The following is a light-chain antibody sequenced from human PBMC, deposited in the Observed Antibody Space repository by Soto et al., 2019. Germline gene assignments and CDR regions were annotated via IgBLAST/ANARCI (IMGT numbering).Light chain of an antibody. CDR3: LQHNSYPIT. V-gene: IGKV1-9*01. Sequence: DIQLTQSPSFLSASVGDRVTITCRASQGISSYLAWYQQKPGKAPKLLIYAASTLQSGLPSRFSGSGSGTEFTLTITSLQPEDFATYYCLQHNSYPITFGQGTRLEIK. CDR1: QGISSY. CDR2: AAS. J-gene: IGKJ5*01.